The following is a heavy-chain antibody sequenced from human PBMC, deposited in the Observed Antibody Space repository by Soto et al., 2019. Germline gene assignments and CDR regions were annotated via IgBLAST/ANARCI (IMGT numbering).Heavy chain of an antibody. CDR1: GGSISSGDYY. V-gene: IGHV4-30-4*01. J-gene: IGHJ6*02. CDR2: IYYSGST. CDR3: ARELRVTLSGYSGYENYDYYYGMDV. Sequence: SETLSLTCTVSGGSISSGDYYWSWIRQPPVKGMDCIGYIYYSGSTYYNPSLKSRVTISVDTSKNQFSLKLSSVTAADTAVYYCARELRVTLSGYSGYENYDYYYGMDVWGQGTTVTVSS. D-gene: IGHD5-12*01.